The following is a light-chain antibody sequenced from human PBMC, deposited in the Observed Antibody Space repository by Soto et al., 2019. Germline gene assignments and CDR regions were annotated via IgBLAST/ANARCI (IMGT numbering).Light chain of an antibody. CDR1: QSVRSSY. CDR2: GAS. CDR3: QQYGTSPRT. J-gene: IGKJ1*01. Sequence: EIVLTQSPGTLSLSPGARAPLSCRASQSVRSSYLAWYQQKPGQAPRLLIYGASSRATGIPDRFSGSGSGTDFTLTISRLEPEDFAVYYCQQYGTSPRTFGQGTKVDI. V-gene: IGKV3-20*01.